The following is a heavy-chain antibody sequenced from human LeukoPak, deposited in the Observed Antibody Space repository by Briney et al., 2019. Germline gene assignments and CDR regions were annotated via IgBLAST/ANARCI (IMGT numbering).Heavy chain of an antibody. CDR3: ARGGDCGGDCYPPWYFDL. CDR1: GGSISSGGYY. J-gene: IGHJ2*01. CDR2: IYYSGST. V-gene: IGHV4-39*07. Sequence: SQTLSLTCTVSGGSISSGGYYWSWIRRHPGKGLEWIGSIYYSGSTYYNPSLKSRVTISVDTSKNQFSLKLSSVTAADTAVYYCARGGDCGGDCYPPWYFDLWGRGTLATVSS. D-gene: IGHD2-21*02.